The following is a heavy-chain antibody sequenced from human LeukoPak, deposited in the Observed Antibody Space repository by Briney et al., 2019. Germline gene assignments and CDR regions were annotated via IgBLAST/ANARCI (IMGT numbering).Heavy chain of an antibody. V-gene: IGHV3-48*03. CDR3: ARGPYGDSPRLDY. D-gene: IGHD4-17*01. J-gene: IGHJ4*02. CDR1: GFTFSSYE. Sequence: PGGSLRLSCAASGFTFSSYEMNWVRQAPGKGLEWVSYISSSGSTIYYADSLKGRFTISRDNAKNSLYLQMNSLRAEDTAVYYCARGPYGDSPRLDYWGQGTLVTVSS. CDR2: ISSSGSTI.